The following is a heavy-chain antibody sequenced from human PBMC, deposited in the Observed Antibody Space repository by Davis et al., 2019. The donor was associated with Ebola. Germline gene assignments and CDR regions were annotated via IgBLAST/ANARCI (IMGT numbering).Heavy chain of an antibody. J-gene: IGHJ4*02. CDR2: ISPSGGKT. V-gene: IGHV3-23*01. CDR3: ARTYYSGTGTYYQPDY. D-gene: IGHD3-10*01. CDR1: CFSFPDYA. Sequence: GESLKISCSSSCFSFPDYAMTWVRQAPGKGLEWVSAISPSGGKTFHADSVKGRFTISRDNSKSTLYLQMNRLRADDTAAYYCARTYYSGTGTYYQPDYWGQGTLVTVSS.